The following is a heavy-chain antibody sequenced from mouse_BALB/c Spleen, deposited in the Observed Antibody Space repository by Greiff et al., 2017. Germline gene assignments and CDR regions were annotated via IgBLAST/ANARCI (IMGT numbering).Heavy chain of an antibody. D-gene: IGHD2-14*01. CDR1: GFSLTGYG. Sequence: VKLLESGPGLVAPSQSLSITCTVSGFSLTGYGVNWVRQPPGKGLEWLGMIWGDGSTDYNSALKSRLSISKDNSKSQVFLKMNSLQTDDTARYYCARVEVRRGRAALYYAMDYWGQGTSVTVSS. CDR3: ARVEVRRGRAALYYAMDY. V-gene: IGHV2-6-7*01. J-gene: IGHJ4*01. CDR2: IWGDGST.